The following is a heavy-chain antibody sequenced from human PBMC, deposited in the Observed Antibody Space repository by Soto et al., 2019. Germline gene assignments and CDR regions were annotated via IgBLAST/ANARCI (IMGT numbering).Heavy chain of an antibody. D-gene: IGHD3-10*01. CDR2: ISAYNGNT. CDR1: GYTFTSYG. CDR3: ERDPITMVRGVINYYYYGMDV. Sequence: ASVKVSCKASGYTFTSYGISWVRQAPGQGLEWMGWISAYNGNTNYAQKLQGRVTMTTDTSTSTAYMELRSLSSDDTAVYYCERDPITMVRGVINYYYYGMDVWGQGTTVTVSS. J-gene: IGHJ6*02. V-gene: IGHV1-18*01.